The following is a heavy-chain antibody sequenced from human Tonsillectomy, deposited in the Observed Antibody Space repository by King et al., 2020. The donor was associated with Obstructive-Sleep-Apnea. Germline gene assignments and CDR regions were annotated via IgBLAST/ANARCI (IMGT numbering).Heavy chain of an antibody. CDR2: IYYSGST. D-gene: IGHD3-10*01. V-gene: IGHV4-59*01. CDR3: ARVGEKMVRGRVDP. Sequence: VQLQESGPGLVKPSETLSLTCTVSGGSISSYYWSWIRQPPGKGLEWIGYIYYSGSTNYNPSLKSRVTISVDTSKNQFSLKLSSVTAADTAVYYCARVGEKMVRGRVDPWGQGTLVTVSS. J-gene: IGHJ5*02. CDR1: GGSISSYY.